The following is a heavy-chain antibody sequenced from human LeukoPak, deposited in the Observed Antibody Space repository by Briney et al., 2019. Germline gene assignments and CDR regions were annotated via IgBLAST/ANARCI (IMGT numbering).Heavy chain of an antibody. CDR3: ARGWAMVVAGDYYFDY. D-gene: IGHD2-15*01. V-gene: IGHV3-21*06. CDR1: GFTVSSHY. J-gene: IGHJ4*02. Sequence: GGSLRLSCAASGFTVSSHYMSWVRQAPGKGLEWVSSVSSSSTFIAYADSVKGRFTISRDNAENSLYLQMNSVRAEATAVYYCARGWAMVVAGDYYFDYWGQGTLVTVSS. CDR2: VSSSSTFI.